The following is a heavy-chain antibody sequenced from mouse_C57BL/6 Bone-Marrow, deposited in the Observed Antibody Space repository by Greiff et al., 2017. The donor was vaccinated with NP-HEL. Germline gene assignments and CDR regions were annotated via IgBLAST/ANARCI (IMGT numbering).Heavy chain of an antibody. J-gene: IGHJ4*01. CDR3: ARSYDYDGGDYYAMDY. V-gene: IGHV1-75*01. CDR2: IFPGSGST. CDR1: GYTFTDYY. D-gene: IGHD2-4*01. Sequence: QVQLQQPGPELVKPGASVKISCKASGYTFTDYYINWVKQRPGQGLEWIGWIFPGSGSTYYNEKFKGKATLTVDKSSSTAYMLLSSLTSEDSAVYFCARSYDYDGGDYYAMDYWGQGTSVTVSS.